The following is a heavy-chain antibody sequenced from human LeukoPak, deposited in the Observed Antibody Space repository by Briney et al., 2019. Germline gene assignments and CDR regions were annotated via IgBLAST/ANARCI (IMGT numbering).Heavy chain of an antibody. Sequence: SETLSLTCTVSGYSISSGYYWGWIRQPPGKGLKWIGSISHSGSTYYNPSLKSRVTISVDTSKYQFSLKLSSLTAADTAVYYCARLRRSRLAEFDYWGQGTLVTVSS. CDR2: ISHSGST. V-gene: IGHV4-38-2*02. D-gene: IGHD3-3*02. CDR1: GYSISSGYY. CDR3: ARLRRSRLAEFDY. J-gene: IGHJ4*02.